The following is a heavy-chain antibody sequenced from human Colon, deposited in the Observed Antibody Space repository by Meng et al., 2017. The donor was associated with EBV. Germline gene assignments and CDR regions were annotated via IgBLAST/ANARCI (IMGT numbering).Heavy chain of an antibody. J-gene: IGHJ1*01. V-gene: IGHV4-4*02. CDR3: MRDLLVLEKNEV. CDR2: IFHSGLT. Sequence: QVPLQESGPGLVKPSETPSCTYTVSGCPISSSHWWGGVRQSPEKGLEWIGEIFHSGLTNYNPSLQSRVTISVDKSKNQFSLEVTSVTAADTAIYYCMRDLLVLEKNEVWGRGTLVTVSS. D-gene: IGHD1-1*01. CDR1: GCPISSSHW.